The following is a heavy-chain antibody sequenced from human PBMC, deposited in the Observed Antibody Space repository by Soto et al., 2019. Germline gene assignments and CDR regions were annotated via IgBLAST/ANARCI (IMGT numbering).Heavy chain of an antibody. CDR1: GFTFTRYS. J-gene: IGHJ4*02. V-gene: IGHV3-21*06. Sequence: SLRLSCAASGFTFTRYSMNWVRQAPGKGLEWVSSISSTTNYIYYGDSMKGRFTISRDNAKNSLYLEMNSLRAEDTAVYYCARESEDLTSNFDYWGQGTLVTVSS. CDR3: ARESEDLTSNFDY. CDR2: ISSTTNYI.